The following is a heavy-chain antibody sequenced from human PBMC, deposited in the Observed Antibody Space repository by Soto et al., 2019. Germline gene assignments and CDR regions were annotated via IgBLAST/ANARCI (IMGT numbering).Heavy chain of an antibody. CDR1: GFTFTRYS. J-gene: IGHJ4*02. V-gene: IGHV3-21*06. Sequence: SLRLSCAASGFTFTRYSMNWVRQAPGKGLEWVSSISSTTNYIYYGDSMKGRFTISRDNAKNSLYLEMNSLRAEDTAVYYCARESEDLTSNFDYWGQGTLVTVSS. CDR3: ARESEDLTSNFDY. CDR2: ISSTTNYI.